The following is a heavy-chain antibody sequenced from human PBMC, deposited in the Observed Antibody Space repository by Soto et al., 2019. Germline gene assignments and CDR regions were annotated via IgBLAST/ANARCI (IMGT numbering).Heavy chain of an antibody. CDR1: GGSISGHY. CDR3: AKGPRSSDWYSIDY. V-gene: IGHV4-4*07. Sequence: SETLSLTCTVSGGSISGHYWSWIRQPAGKGLERIGRIYSSGNTNYNPSLKSRVTMSIDTSKNQFFLKLTSVTAADTALYYCAKGPRSSDWYSIDYWGQGTLVTVSS. J-gene: IGHJ4*02. CDR2: IYSSGNT. D-gene: IGHD2-2*01.